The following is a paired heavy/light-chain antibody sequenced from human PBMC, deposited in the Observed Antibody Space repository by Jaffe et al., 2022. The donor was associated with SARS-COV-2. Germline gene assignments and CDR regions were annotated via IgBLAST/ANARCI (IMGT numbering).Heavy chain of an antibody. CDR2: IGATDGRT. V-gene: IGHV3-23*04. J-gene: IGHJ4*02. CDR1: GFTFSDYA. D-gene: IGHD3-22*01. CDR3: AKAGPEVFPLVITPLDS. Sequence: EVQLVESGGGLIQPGGSLRLSCAVSGFTFSDYAMSWVRRAPGKGLEWVSSIGATDGRTFYATPVKGRFTISRDNSKNTLYLEMNSLRVDDTALYYCAKAGPEVFPLVITPLDSWGQGALVAVSS.
Light chain of an antibody. CDR2: WAS. CDR3: QQYYSSPGM. CDR1: QSLLYTANKKNY. J-gene: IGKJ1*01. V-gene: IGKV4-1*01. Sequence: DTVMTQSPDSLAVSLGERVTINCKSSQSLLYTANKKNYLAWYQHKPGQPPKLLIYWASTRASGVPDRFSGSGSGRDFTLTINSLQAEDVAIYYCQQYYSSPGMFGQGTTVEIK.